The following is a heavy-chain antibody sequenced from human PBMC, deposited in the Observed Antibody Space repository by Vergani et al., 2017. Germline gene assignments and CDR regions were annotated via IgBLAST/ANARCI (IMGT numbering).Heavy chain of an antibody. CDR2: ISSSSSYI. Sequence: EVQLVESGGGLVKPGGSLRLSCAASGFTFSSYSMNWVRQAPGKGLEWVSSISSSSSYIYYADSVKGRFSISRDNAKNSLYLQMNSLRAEDTAVYYCAGKPGLYNWNYGYYYYMDVWGKGTTVTVSS. D-gene: IGHD1-7*01. J-gene: IGHJ6*03. V-gene: IGHV3-21*01. CDR1: GFTFSSYS. CDR3: AGKPGLYNWNYGYYYYMDV.